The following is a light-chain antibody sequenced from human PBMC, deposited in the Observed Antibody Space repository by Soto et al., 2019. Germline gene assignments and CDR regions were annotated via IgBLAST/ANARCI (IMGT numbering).Light chain of an antibody. V-gene: IGKV3-15*01. CDR3: QQYNNWPWT. Sequence: EIMMTQSPASLSVSPGERVTLSCRASQSISSNLAWYQQNPGQAPRLLIYSASTTATGIPARFSGSGSGTEFTLTISSLQSEDFAVYYCQQYNNWPWTFGQGTKVEIK. J-gene: IGKJ1*01. CDR1: QSISSN. CDR2: SAS.